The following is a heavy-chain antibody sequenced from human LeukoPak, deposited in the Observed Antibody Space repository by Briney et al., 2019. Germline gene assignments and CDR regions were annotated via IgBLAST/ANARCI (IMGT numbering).Heavy chain of an antibody. V-gene: IGHV4-39*01. CDR3: ARQKGGVAGLKYYFDY. CDR2: ISYTGTT. J-gene: IGHJ4*02. Sequence: SETLSLTCAVYGGSFSGYYWGWIRQPPGKGLEWIGSISYTGTTYYKPSLKSRVTISVDTSKNQFSLNLRSVTAADTAVYYCARQKGGVAGLKYYFDYWGQGTLVTVSS. CDR1: GGSFSGYY. D-gene: IGHD6-19*01.